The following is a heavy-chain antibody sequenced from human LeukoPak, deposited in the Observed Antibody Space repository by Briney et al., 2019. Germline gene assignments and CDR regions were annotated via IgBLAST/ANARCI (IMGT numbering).Heavy chain of an antibody. CDR1: GFTFSSYA. V-gene: IGHV3-30-3*01. J-gene: IGHJ5*02. Sequence: GGSLRLSCAASGFTFSSYAMHWVRQAPGKGLEWVAVISYDGSNKYYADSVKGRFTISRDNSKNTLYLQMNSLRAEDTAVYYCARDRGTVRGVIIGRWFDPWGQGTLVTVSS. CDR3: ARDRGTVRGVIIGRWFDP. D-gene: IGHD3-10*01. CDR2: ISYDGSNK.